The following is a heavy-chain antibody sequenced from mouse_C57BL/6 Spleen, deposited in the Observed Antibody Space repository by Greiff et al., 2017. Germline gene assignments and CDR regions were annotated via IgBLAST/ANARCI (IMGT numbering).Heavy chain of an antibody. CDR1: GYTFTSYW. J-gene: IGHJ1*03. Sequence: VQLQQPGAELVKPGASVKLSCKASGYTFTSYWMQWVKQRPGQGLEWIGEIDPSDSYTNYNQKFKGKATLTVDTSSSTAYMQLSSLTSEDSAVYYCARVNWDKYFDVWGTGTTVTVSS. D-gene: IGHD4-1*01. V-gene: IGHV1-50*01. CDR3: ARVNWDKYFDV. CDR2: IDPSDSYT.